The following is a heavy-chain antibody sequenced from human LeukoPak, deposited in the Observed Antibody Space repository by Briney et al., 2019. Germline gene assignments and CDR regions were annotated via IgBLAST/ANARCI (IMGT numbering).Heavy chain of an antibody. CDR2: IRYDGSNK. CDR3: AKVSMVSAYSSSWYLGNFQY. D-gene: IGHD6-13*01. CDR1: GFTFSSYG. Sequence: GGSLRLSCAASGFTFSSYGMHWVRQAPGKGLEWVAFIRYDGSNKYYADSVKGRFTISRDNSKNTLYLQMNSLRAEDTAVYYCAKVSMVSAYSSSWYLGNFQYWGQGTLITVSS. J-gene: IGHJ4*02. V-gene: IGHV3-30*02.